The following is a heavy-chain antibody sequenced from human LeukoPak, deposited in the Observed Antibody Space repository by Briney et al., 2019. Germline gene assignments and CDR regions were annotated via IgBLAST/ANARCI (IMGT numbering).Heavy chain of an antibody. J-gene: IGHJ4*02. Sequence: PGGSLRLSCAASGFTFSTYWVSWVRQAPGKGLEWVANIKQDGSEKYYMDSVKGRFTISRDNAKNSLYLQMNSLRAEDTAVYYCASRAHFWGGPGGWGQGTLVTVSS. CDR1: GFTFSTYW. V-gene: IGHV3-7*01. CDR2: IKQDGSEK. D-gene: IGHD3-3*02. CDR3: ASRAHFWGGPGG.